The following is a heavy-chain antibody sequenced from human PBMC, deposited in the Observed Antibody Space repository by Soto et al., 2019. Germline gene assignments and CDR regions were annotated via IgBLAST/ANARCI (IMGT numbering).Heavy chain of an antibody. V-gene: IGHV1-46*01. D-gene: IGHD2-15*01. CDR2: INPSGGTA. Sequence: GASVKVSCKASGYTFTSYYMHWVRQAPGQGLEWMGIINPSGGTASYAQKFQGRVTITADESTSTAYMELSSLRSEDTAVYYCASNDCSGGSCYSYYYGMDVWGQGTTVTVSS. CDR3: ASNDCSGGSCYSYYYGMDV. CDR1: GYTFTSYY. J-gene: IGHJ6*02.